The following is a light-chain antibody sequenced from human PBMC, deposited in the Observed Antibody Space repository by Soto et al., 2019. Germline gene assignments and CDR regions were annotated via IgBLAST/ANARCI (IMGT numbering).Light chain of an antibody. V-gene: IGLV2-8*01. J-gene: IGLJ2*01. CDR3: SSYAGRNNLI. CDR2: EVT. Sequence: QSALTQPPSASGSPGQSVTISCTGTSSDVGGYNYVSWYQQHPGKAPTLLIYEVTKRPSGVPDRFSGSKSGNTASLSVSGLQAEDEAHYYCSSYAGRNNLIFGGGTKLTVL. CDR1: SSDVGGYNY.